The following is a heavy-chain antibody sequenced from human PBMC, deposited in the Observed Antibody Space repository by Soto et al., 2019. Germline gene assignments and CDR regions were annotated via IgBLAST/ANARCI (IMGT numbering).Heavy chain of an antibody. Sequence: SETLSLTCTVSGGSISSGGYYWSWIRQHPGKGLEWIGYIYYSGSTSYNPSLESRVTISVDTSKNQFSLKLSSVTAADTAVYYCARSFYDILTGYQPFDYWGQGTLVTVSS. CDR3: ARSFYDILTGYQPFDY. CDR1: GGSISSGGYY. D-gene: IGHD3-9*01. CDR2: IYYSGST. J-gene: IGHJ4*02. V-gene: IGHV4-31*03.